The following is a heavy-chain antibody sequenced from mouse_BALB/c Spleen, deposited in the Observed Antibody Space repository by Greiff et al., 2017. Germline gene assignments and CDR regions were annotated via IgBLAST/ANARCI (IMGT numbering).Heavy chain of an antibody. CDR3: ARRDGYYAMDY. D-gene: IGHD3-3*01. CDR1: GYTFTSYN. J-gene: IGHJ4*01. Sequence: QVQLQQPGAELVKPGASVKMSCKASGYTFTSYNMHWVKQTPGQGLEWIGAIYPGNGDTSYNQKFKGKATLTADKSSSTAYMQLSSLTSEDSAVYYCARRDGYYAMDYWGQGTSVTVSS. CDR2: IYPGNGDT. V-gene: IGHV1-12*01.